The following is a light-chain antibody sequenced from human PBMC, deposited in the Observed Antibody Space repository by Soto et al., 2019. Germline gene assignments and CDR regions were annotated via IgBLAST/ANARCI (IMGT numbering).Light chain of an antibody. CDR3: QSYDSSLSGWV. V-gene: IGLV1-40*01. Sequence: QSVLTQPPSGSGAPGQRVTIYCTESSSNIGAGYDVHWYQQLPGTAPKLLIYGNSNRPSGVPDRFSGSKSGTSASLAITGLQAEDEADYYCQSYDSSLSGWVFGGGTKLTVL. CDR2: GNS. CDR1: SSNIGAGYD. J-gene: IGLJ3*02.